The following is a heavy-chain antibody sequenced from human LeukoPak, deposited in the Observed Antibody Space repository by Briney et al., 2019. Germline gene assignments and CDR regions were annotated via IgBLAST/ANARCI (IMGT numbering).Heavy chain of an antibody. CDR3: ASVSSSWGYFDY. CDR1: GGSISSYY. CDR2: VYYSGST. V-gene: IGHV4-59*01. Sequence: SETLSLTCTVSGGSISSYYWSWIRQPPGKGLEWIGYVYYSGSTNYNPSLKSRVTISVDTSKNQFSLKLSSVTAADTAVYYCASVSSSWGYFDYWGQGTLVTVSS. J-gene: IGHJ4*02. D-gene: IGHD6-13*01.